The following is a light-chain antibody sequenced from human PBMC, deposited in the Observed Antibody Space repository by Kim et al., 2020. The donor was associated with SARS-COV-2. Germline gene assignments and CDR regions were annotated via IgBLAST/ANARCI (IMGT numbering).Light chain of an antibody. CDR2: AAS. CDR3: LQLNSYPRT. Sequence: DIQLTQSPSFLSASVGDRVTITCRASQGISSYLAWYQQKPGKAPKLLIYAASTLQSGVPSRFSGSGSGTEFTLTSSSLQPEDFATYYCLQLNSYPRTFGQGTKVDIK. J-gene: IGKJ1*01. CDR1: QGISSY. V-gene: IGKV1-9*01.